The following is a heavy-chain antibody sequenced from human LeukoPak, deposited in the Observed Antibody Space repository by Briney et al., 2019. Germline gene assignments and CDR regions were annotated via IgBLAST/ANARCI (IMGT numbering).Heavy chain of an antibody. V-gene: IGHV1-46*01. CDR1: GYTFTSYY. D-gene: IGHD1-26*01. CDR2: IYPSGGST. J-gene: IGHJ4*02. Sequence: ASVKVSCKASGYTFTSYYIHWVRQAPGQGLEWMGIIYPSGGSTNYAQKFQGRVTMTGDTSTSTVYMELSSLRSEDTAVYYCTRHPGGGSYFDYWGQGTLVTVSS. CDR3: TRHPGGGSYFDY.